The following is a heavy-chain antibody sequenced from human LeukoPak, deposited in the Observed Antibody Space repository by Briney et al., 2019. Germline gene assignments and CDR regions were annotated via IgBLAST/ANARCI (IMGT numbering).Heavy chain of an antibody. CDR2: IYYSGST. D-gene: IGHD3-10*01. CDR1: GGSISSYY. CDR3: ARGGVWFGESLLFDY. Sequence: SETLSLTCTVSGGSISSYYWSWIRQPPGKGLEWIGYIYYSGSTNYNPSLKSRVTISVDTSKNQFSLKLSSVTAADTAVYYCARGGVWFGESLLFDYWGQGTLVTVSS. J-gene: IGHJ4*02. V-gene: IGHV4-59*01.